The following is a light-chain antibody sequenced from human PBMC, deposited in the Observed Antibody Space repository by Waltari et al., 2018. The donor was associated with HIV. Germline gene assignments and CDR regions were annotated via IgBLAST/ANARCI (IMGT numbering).Light chain of an antibody. Sequence: DIQMTQSPSSLSASVGDRVTITCRESHSIMKYLNWYQQKPGKAPKLLIYAASSLQSGVPSRFSGSGSETDFTLTISILQPEDFATYYCQQSYSTPYTFGQGTKLEIK. CDR2: AAS. CDR1: HSIMKY. V-gene: IGKV1-39*01. CDR3: QQSYSTPYT. J-gene: IGKJ2*01.